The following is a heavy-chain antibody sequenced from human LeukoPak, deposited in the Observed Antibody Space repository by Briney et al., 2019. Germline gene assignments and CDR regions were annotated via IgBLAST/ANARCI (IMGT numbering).Heavy chain of an antibody. J-gene: IGHJ4*02. CDR3: ARYSSSSGAGY. CDR1: GGSFSGHY. V-gene: IGHV4-59*11. CDR2: IYYSGST. D-gene: IGHD6-6*01. Sequence: PSETLSLTCAVYGGSFSGHYWSWIRQPPGKGLERIGYIYYSGSTNYNPSLKSRVTISVDTSKNQFSLKLSSVTAADTAVYYCARYSSSSGAGYWGQGTLVTVSS.